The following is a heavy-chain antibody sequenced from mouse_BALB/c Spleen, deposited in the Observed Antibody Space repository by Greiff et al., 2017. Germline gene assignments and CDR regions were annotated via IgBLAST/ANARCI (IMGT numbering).Heavy chain of an antibody. CDR1: GYSFTSYW. CDR2: IDPSDSET. D-gene: IGHD4-1*01. Sequence: QVQLQQSGPQLVRPGASVKISCKASGYSFTSYWMHWVKQRPGQGLEWIGMIDPSDSETRLNQKFKDKATLTVDKSSSTAYMQLSSPTSEDSAVYYCARVGRGYAMDYWGQGTSVTVS. CDR3: ARVGRGYAMDY. V-gene: IGHV1S126*01. J-gene: IGHJ4*01.